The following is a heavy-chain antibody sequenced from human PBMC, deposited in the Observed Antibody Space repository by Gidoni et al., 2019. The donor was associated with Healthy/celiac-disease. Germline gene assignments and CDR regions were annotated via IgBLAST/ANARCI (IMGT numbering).Heavy chain of an antibody. Sequence: QVQLVQSGAEVKKPGSSVKVPCKASGCTFSSYAISWVQQAPGQGLEWMGGIIPIFGTANYAQKFQGRVTMTADESTSTAYMELSSLRSEDTAVYYCARRSYSSGSFDYWGQGTLVTVSS. V-gene: IGHV1-69*01. CDR2: IIPIFGTA. CDR1: GCTFSSYA. CDR3: ARRSYSSGSFDY. D-gene: IGHD6-25*01. J-gene: IGHJ4*02.